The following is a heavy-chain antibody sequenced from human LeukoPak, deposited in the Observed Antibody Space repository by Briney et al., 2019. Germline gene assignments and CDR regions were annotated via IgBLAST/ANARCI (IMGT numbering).Heavy chain of an antibody. CDR2: INHSGGT. CDR1: GGSFSGYY. CDR3: ARGGLNLELLPARARKSYYFDY. D-gene: IGHD1-26*01. Sequence: SETLSLTCAFYGGSFSGYYWSWIRQPPGKGLEWIGEINHSGGTKYNPSLKSRVTISVDTSKNQFSLKLSTATAADTDVYYCARGGLNLELLPARARKSYYFDYWGQGTLVTVSS. V-gene: IGHV4-34*01. J-gene: IGHJ4*02.